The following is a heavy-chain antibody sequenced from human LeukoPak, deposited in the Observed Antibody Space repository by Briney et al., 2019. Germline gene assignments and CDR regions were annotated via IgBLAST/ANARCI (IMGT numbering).Heavy chain of an antibody. CDR3: ARALGQYCSGGSCYWFDP. V-gene: IGHV1-69*04. CDR2: IIPILGIA. J-gene: IGHJ5*02. D-gene: IGHD2-15*01. CDR1: GGTFSSYA. Sequence: ASVKVSCKASGGTFSSYAISWVRQAPGQGLEWMGRIIPILGIANYARKFQGRVTITADKSTSTAYMELSSLRSEDTAVYYCARALGQYCSGGSCYWFDPWGQGTLVTVSS.